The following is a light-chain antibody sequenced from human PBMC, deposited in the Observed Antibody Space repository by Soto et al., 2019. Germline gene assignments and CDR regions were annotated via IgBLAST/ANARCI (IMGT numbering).Light chain of an antibody. CDR3: CSYSGTSHYV. CDR2: NVN. Sequence: QSVLTQPRSVSGSPGQSVTISCTGTSSDVGGYNYVSWYQQHPGKAPKLMISNVNRRPSGVPYRFSGSKSGNTASLTISGLQAEDEADYYCCSYSGTSHYVFGTGTKLTVL. V-gene: IGLV2-11*01. CDR1: SSDVGGYNY. J-gene: IGLJ1*01.